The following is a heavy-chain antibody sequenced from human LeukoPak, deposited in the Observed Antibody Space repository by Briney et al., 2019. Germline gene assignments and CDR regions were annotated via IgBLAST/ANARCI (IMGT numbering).Heavy chain of an antibody. D-gene: IGHD1-7*01. V-gene: IGHV1-46*01. CDR3: ASEFPHRLELAYFDY. CDR2: INPSGGST. J-gene: IGHJ4*02. CDR1: GYTFPSYY. Sequence: ASVKVSCKASGYTFPSYYMHWVRQAPGQGLEWMGIINPSGGSTSYAQKFQGRVTMTRDTSTSTVYMELSSLRSEDTAVYYCASEFPHRLELAYFDYWGQGTLVTVSS.